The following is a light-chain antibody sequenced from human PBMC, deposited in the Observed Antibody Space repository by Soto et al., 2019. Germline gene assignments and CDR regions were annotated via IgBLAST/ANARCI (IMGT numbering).Light chain of an antibody. CDR2: GAS. V-gene: IGKV3-20*01. CDR3: QQYGSSPPT. J-gene: IGKJ1*01. CDR1: QSVSSSY. Sequence: EIVLTQSTGTLSLSPGERATLSCRASQSVSSSYLAWYQQKPGQAPRLLIYGASSRATGIPDRFSGSGSGTDFTLTISRLEPDDFAVYYCQQYGSSPPTFGQGTKVEIK.